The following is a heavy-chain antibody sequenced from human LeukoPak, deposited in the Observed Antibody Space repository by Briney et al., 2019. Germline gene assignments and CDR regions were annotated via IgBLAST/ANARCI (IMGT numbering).Heavy chain of an antibody. V-gene: IGHV1-2*02. CDR1: GYTFTGYY. D-gene: IGHD2-2*01. CDR2: INPNSGAT. Sequence: ASVKVSCKASGYTFTGYYIHWVRQAPGQGLEWMGWINPNSGATNNAQKFQGRVTMTRDTSISTAYMELSSLRSDDTAVYYCARGYWVGYCSSTSCAYFDYWGQGNLVSVSS. CDR3: ARGYWVGYCSSTSCAYFDY. J-gene: IGHJ4*02.